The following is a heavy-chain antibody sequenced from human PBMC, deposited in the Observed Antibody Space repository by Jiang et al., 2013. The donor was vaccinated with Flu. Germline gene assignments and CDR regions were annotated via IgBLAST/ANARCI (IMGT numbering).Heavy chain of an antibody. CDR2: ILYSGTT. J-gene: IGHJ5*02. CDR3: ARQLSSAAKFDP. V-gene: IGHV4-59*08. CDR1: GGSISSHY. Sequence: GPGLVKPSETLSLTCTVSGGSISSHYWSWIRQFPGKGLEWIGNILYSGTTTYNPSLKTRVTTSLDTSKTQFSLNLTSVTAADTAIYFCARQLSSAAKFDPWGQGILVTVSS. D-gene: IGHD3-10*02.